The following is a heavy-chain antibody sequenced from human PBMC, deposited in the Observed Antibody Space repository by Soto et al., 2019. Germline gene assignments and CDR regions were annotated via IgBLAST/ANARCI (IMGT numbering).Heavy chain of an antibody. D-gene: IGHD5-12*01. CDR1: GGSISTYF. Sequence: QVQLQESGPGLAKTSETLSLTCSVSGGSISTYFWSWIRPSGGKRLEWIGRISSSGRTSYNPSLKGRVTMSIDTSKSQFSLKLNSVTAADTAMYYCARALAEGSGYTDYWGQGTLVTVSS. CDR3: ARALAEGSGYTDY. J-gene: IGHJ4*02. V-gene: IGHV4-4*07. CDR2: ISSSGRT.